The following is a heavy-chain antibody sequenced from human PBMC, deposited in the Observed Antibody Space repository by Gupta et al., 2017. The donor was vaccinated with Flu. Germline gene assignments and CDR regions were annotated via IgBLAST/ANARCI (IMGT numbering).Heavy chain of an antibody. CDR2: INPKSGDT. Sequence: QVQLVQSGAEVKRPGASVKVSCRASGYTFIGYHMHWVRQAPGQGLDWGWINPKSGDTKYAQKFQGRVTMTMDTSITTAYMELSRLRTDDAAVYYWARGLAYYFYGMGVWGQGTTVTVPS. J-gene: IGHJ6*02. V-gene: IGHV1-2*02. CDR3: ARGLAYYFYGMGV. CDR1: GYTFIGYH.